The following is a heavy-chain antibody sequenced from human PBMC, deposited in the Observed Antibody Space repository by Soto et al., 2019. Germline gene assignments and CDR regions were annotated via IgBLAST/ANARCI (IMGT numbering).Heavy chain of an antibody. J-gene: IGHJ5*02. V-gene: IGHV1-18*01. Sequence: QVQLVQSGAEVKKPGASVKVSCKASGYTFTNFGISWVRQVPGQGLEWVGWIVTYNGNTNSAQKLQGRVTLTTDASKSTAYMERTSLRSDDTAVYYCARGPQSSGWRGKWFDPWGQGTLVTVSS. CDR3: ARGPQSSGWRGKWFDP. CDR1: GYTFTNFG. CDR2: IVTYNGNT. D-gene: IGHD6-19*01.